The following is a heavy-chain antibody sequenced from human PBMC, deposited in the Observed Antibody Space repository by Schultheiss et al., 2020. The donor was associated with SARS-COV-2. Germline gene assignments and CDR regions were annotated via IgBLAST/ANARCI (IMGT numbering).Heavy chain of an antibody. V-gene: IGHV5-51*01. CDR3: ARCRSIAARPACGWFDP. CDR1: GYSFTSYW. CDR2: IYPGDSDI. Sequence: GGSLRLSCKGSGYSFTSYWIGWVRQMPGKGLEWMGIIYPGDSDIRYSPSFEGQVTISVDKSISTAYLQWSSLKASDTAMYYCARCRSIAARPACGWFDPWGQGTLVTVSS. J-gene: IGHJ5*02. D-gene: IGHD6-6*01.